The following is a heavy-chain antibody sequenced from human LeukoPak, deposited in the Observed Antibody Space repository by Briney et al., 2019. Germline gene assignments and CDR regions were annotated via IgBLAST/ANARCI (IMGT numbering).Heavy chain of an antibody. J-gene: IGHJ4*02. CDR2: IYTGVST. Sequence: GGSLRLSCAASGFTVSNNYMSWVRQAPGKGLEWVSVIYTGVSTYYADSVKGRFAISRDNSKNTLYLQMNSLRAEDTGVYYCAKPYSAHTFSYYFDFWGQGALVTVSS. CDR1: GFTVSNNY. V-gene: IGHV3-53*01. CDR3: AKPYSAHTFSYYFDF. D-gene: IGHD4/OR15-4a*01.